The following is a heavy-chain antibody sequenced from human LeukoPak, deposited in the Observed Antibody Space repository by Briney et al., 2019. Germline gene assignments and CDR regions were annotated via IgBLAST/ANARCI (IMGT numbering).Heavy chain of an antibody. J-gene: IGHJ3*02. CDR1: GFTFSSYA. CDR2: ISGSGGST. D-gene: IGHD3-10*01. Sequence: AGGSLRLSCAASGFTFSSYAMSWVRQASGKGLEWVSAISGSGGSTYYADSVKGRFTISRDNSKNTLYLQMNSLRAEDTAVYYCAKSGLLWFGELLSDAFDIWGQGTMVTVSS. CDR3: AKSGLLWFGELLSDAFDI. V-gene: IGHV3-23*01.